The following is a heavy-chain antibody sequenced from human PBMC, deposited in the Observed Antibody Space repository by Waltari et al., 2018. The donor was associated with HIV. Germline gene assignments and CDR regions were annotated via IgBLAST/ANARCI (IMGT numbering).Heavy chain of an antibody. V-gene: IGHV3-21*02. CDR1: GIAFDLFT. J-gene: IGHJ4*02. CDR2: ISRGSSFS. D-gene: IGHD1-1*01. CDR3: VGDRTSLTTGDFDS. Sequence: ELVESGGDLFKPGQSLRLSCNASGIAFDLFTMTWVRQAPGRGLEWVASISRGSSFSYYSDSFKGRISISRDNAKKSLFLQMNSLTADDTGLYFCVGDRTSLTTGDFDSWGQGVPVIVSS.